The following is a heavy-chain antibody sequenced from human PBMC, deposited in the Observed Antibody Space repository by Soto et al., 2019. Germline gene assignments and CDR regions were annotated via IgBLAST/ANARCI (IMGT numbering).Heavy chain of an antibody. Sequence: QVTLKESGPVLVKPTETLTLTRTVSGFSLSNARMGVSWIRQPPGKALEWLAHIFSNDEKSYSTSLKSRLTIATDTSKSQVVLTMTNMDPVDTATYYCARIKSTMVRGVMPPSYYYGMDVWGQGTTVTVSS. V-gene: IGHV2-26*01. D-gene: IGHD3-10*01. CDR1: GFSLSNARMG. CDR3: ARIKSTMVRGVMPPSYYYGMDV. J-gene: IGHJ6*02. CDR2: IFSNDEK.